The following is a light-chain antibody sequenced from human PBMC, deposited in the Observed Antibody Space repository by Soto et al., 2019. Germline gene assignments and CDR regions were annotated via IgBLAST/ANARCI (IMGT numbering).Light chain of an antibody. CDR1: NSNIGSNT. J-gene: IGLJ2*01. Sequence: QSVLTQPPSASGTPGQRVTISCSGSNSNIGSNTVNWYQQLPGAAPKLLIYNNNQRPSGVPDRFSGSKSGTSASLAISGLQSEDEADYYCAAWDDSLNVLVFGGGTKLTVL. CDR3: AAWDDSLNVLV. CDR2: NNN. V-gene: IGLV1-44*01.